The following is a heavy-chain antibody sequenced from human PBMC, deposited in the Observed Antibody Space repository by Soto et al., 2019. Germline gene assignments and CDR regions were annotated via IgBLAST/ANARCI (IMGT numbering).Heavy chain of an antibody. CDR1: GYTFTNYA. Sequence: QVQLVQSGAEVKKPGASVKVSCKASGYTFTNYAIHWVRQAPGQRLEWLGWLNAGNSNREYSQKFQGRIIMTKDTAASTAYMELNSLISEDTPVYYCARGYDYVWGSYRSDAFDIWGQGTMVTVSS. CDR2: LNAGNSNR. V-gene: IGHV1-3*01. J-gene: IGHJ3*02. D-gene: IGHD3-16*02. CDR3: ARGYDYVWGSYRSDAFDI.